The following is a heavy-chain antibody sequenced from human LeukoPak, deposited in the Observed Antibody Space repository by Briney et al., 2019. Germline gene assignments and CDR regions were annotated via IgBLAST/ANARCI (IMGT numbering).Heavy chain of an antibody. CDR1: GGSISTCAFY. V-gene: IGHV4-39*01. D-gene: IGHD2/OR15-2a*01. J-gene: IGHJ6*03. Sequence: SETLSLTCTVSGGSISTCAFYWGWIRQPPGKGLEWIGSIYDSGNEFYNPSLKSRVTISADTSKNQFSLKLNSVTAADTAMYYCARQISDYYYYYMDVWGEGITVTVSS. CDR3: ARQISDYYYYYMDV. CDR2: IYDSGNE.